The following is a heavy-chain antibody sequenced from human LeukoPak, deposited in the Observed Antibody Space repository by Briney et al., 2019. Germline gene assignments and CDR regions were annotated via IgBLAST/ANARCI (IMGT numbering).Heavy chain of an antibody. CDR3: ARGRISMIRGVIVYYYGMDV. V-gene: IGHV4-31*03. D-gene: IGHD3-10*01. J-gene: IGHJ6*02. Sequence: KPSETLSLTCTVSGGSISSGGYYWSWVRQHPGKGLEWIGYIYYSGSTYYNPSLKSRVIISVDTSKNQFSLKLSSVIAADTAVYYCARGRISMIRGVIVYYYGMDVWGHGTTVTVS. CDR2: IYYSGST. CDR1: GGSISSGGYY.